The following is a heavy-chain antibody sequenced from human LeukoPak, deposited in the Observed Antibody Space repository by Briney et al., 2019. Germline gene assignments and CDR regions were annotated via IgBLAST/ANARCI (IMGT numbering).Heavy chain of an antibody. V-gene: IGHV3-23*01. J-gene: IGHJ5*02. CDR2: ISGSGGST. D-gene: IGHD3-22*01. CDR1: GFTFSSYA. Sequence: GGSLRLSCAASGFTFSSYAMSWVRQAPGKGLKWVSAISGSGGSTYYADSVKGRFTISRENSKNTLYLQRNSLRAEDTAVYYCAKDPGDSGGYYPNWFDPWGQGTLVTVSS. CDR3: AKDPGDSGGYYPNWFDP.